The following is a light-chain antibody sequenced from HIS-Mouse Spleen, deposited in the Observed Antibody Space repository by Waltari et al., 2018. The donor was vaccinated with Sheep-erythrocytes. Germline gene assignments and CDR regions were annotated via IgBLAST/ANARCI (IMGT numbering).Light chain of an antibody. J-gene: IGLJ1*01. V-gene: IGLV2-11*01. CDR2: DVS. CDR1: SSDVGGYNY. CDR3: CSYAGSYNHV. Sequence: QSALTPPRSVSGSPGQSVTISCTGTSSDVGGYNYVSWYQQHPGKAPKLLIHDVSKRPSGVPDRFSGSKSGKTASLTISGLQAEDEADYYCCSYAGSYNHVFATGTKVTVL.